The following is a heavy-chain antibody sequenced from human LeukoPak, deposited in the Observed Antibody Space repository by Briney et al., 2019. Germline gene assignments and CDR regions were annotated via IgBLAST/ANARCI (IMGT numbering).Heavy chain of an antibody. CDR3: ATGKAMIVG. D-gene: IGHD3-22*01. CDR2: IKQDGSEK. V-gene: IGHV3-7*01. J-gene: IGHJ4*02. CDR1: GFTFSSYW. Sequence: PGGSLRLSCAASGFTFSSYWMNGVRQAPGKGLEWVANIKQDGSEKYYMDSVKGRFTISRDNAKNSLYLQMNSLRAEDTAVYYCATGKAMIVGWGQGTLVTVSS.